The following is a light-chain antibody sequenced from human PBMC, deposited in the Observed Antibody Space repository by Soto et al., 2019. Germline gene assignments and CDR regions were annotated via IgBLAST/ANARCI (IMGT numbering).Light chain of an antibody. CDR3: QQYGSPEWT. CDR1: QSVGSSY. CDR2: GAS. V-gene: IGKV3-20*01. J-gene: IGKJ1*01. Sequence: ESVLTQSPGTLSLSPGERATLSCRASQSVGSSYLAWYQQKPGQAPRLLIYGASSRATGIPDRFSGSGSGIDFTLTISRLEPEDFAVYYCQQYGSPEWTFGQGTKVEIK.